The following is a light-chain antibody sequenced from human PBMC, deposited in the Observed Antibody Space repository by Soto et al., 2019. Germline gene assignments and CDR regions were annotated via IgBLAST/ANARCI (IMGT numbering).Light chain of an antibody. CDR3: SSYTSSSTYV. J-gene: IGLJ1*01. CDR1: SSDIDSYNY. Sequence: QPASVSGSPGQSITISCTGTSSDIDSYNYVSWYQQHPGKAPKLMIYDVTNRPSGVSNRFSGSKSGNTASLTISGLQAEDEADYYCSSYTSSSTYVFGTGTKLTVL. V-gene: IGLV2-14*01. CDR2: DVT.